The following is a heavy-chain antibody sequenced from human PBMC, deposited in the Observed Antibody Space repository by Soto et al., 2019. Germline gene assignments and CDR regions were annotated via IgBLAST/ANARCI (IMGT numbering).Heavy chain of an antibody. J-gene: IGHJ4*02. V-gene: IGHV3-48*04. CDR3: ARDIGFDYVN. Sequence: SGGSLRLSCVASGFTFSTDSMNWVRQAPGKGLEWISYITSSSSTIYYADSVKGRFTISRDSAGNALHLTMNYLSAEDTVVYFCARDIGFDYVNWGQGTLVTVSS. CDR2: ITSSSSTI. D-gene: IGHD3-16*01. CDR1: GFTFSTDS.